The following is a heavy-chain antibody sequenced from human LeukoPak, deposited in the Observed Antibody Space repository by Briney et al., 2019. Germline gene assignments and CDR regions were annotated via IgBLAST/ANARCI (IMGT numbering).Heavy chain of an antibody. CDR2: ISAYNGNT. V-gene: IGHV1-18*04. CDR1: GYTFTGYY. Sequence: GASVKASCKASGYTFTGYYLHWVRQAPGQGLEWMGWISAYNGNTNYAQKLQGRVTMTTDTSTSTAYMELRSLRSDDTVVYYCARWNLRYFDWLLFADHWGQGTLVTVSS. D-gene: IGHD3-9*01. CDR3: ARWNLRYFDWLLFADH. J-gene: IGHJ4*02.